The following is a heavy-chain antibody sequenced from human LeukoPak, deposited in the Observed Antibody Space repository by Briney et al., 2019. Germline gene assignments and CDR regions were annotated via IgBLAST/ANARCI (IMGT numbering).Heavy chain of an antibody. Sequence: ASVKVSCKASGYTFTSYGISWVRQAPGQGLEWMGWISAYNGNTNYAQKLQGRVTMTTDTSTSTAYMELRSLRSDDTAVYYCARGGSRAVTTGYYYYGMDVWGQGTTVTVSS. J-gene: IGHJ6*02. CDR2: ISAYNGNT. CDR3: ARGGSRAVTTGYYYYGMDV. D-gene: IGHD4-17*01. V-gene: IGHV1-18*01. CDR1: GYTFTSYG.